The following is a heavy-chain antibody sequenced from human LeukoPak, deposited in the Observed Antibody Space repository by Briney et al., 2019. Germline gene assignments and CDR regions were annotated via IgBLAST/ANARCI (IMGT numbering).Heavy chain of an antibody. D-gene: IGHD6-13*01. CDR3: ARFIAAADFSLYFDY. V-gene: IGHV3-7*01. CDR1: GFTFSNYW. CDR2: MKQDGNEK. Sequence: PGGSLRLSCAASGFTFSNYWMSWVRQAPGKGLEWVANMKQDGNEKYYVDSVKGRFTISRDNAKNSLYLQMNSLRVEDTAVYYCARFIAAADFSLYFDYWGQGILVTASS. J-gene: IGHJ4*02.